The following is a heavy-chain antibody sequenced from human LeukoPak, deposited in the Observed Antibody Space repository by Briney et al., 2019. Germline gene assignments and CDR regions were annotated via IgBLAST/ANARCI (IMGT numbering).Heavy chain of an antibody. V-gene: IGHV4-38-2*02. D-gene: IGHD3-22*01. CDR2: IYHNGNT. CDR3: ASYKTYYDSSGNPFDY. CDR1: GSSINSVYS. J-gene: IGHJ4*02. Sequence: PSETLSLTCTVCGSSINSVYSWGGIRPPPGKGGEGIGIIYHNGNTYYTSSLKSRVTISVPTSENQFSLKLSSVTAADTAVYYCASYKTYYDSSGNPFDYWGQGTLVTVSS.